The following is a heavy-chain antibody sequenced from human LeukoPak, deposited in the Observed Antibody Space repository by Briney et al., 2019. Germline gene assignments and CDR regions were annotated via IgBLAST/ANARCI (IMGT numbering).Heavy chain of an antibody. J-gene: IGHJ4*02. CDR3: ARDLLGQWSMVRGRFDY. V-gene: IGHV1-2*02. CDR2: INPNSGGT. D-gene: IGHD3-10*01. Sequence: ASVKVSCKASGYTFTSYGISWVRQAPGQGLEWMGWINPNSGGTNYARRFQGRVTMTRDTSISTAYMELNRLRSDDTAVYYCARDLLGQWSMVRGRFDYWGQGTLVTVSS. CDR1: GYTFTSYG.